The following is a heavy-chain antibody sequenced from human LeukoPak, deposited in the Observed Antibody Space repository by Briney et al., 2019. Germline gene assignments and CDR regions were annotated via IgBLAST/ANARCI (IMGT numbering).Heavy chain of an antibody. V-gene: IGHV4-59*02. CDR3: AKDLVPTRDYSVALDY. CDR1: GGSVSSYY. D-gene: IGHD6-13*01. Sequence: PSETLSLTCTVSGGSVSSYYWSWIRQPPGKGLEWIGYIYYSGRINYNPSLKSRVTISVDTSKNQFSLRLTSVTAADTAVYYCAKDLVPTRDYSVALDYWGQGTLVTVSS. CDR2: IYYSGRI. J-gene: IGHJ4*02.